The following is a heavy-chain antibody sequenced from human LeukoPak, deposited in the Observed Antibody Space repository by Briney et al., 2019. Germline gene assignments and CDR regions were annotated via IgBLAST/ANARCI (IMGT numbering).Heavy chain of an antibody. J-gene: IGHJ4*02. CDR3: ARGGSSHALDY. V-gene: IGHV5-51*01. CDR1: GYSFSSYW. D-gene: IGHD3-16*01. Sequence: GESLKISCKGSGYSFSSYWIGWVRQMPGKGLEWMGTIYPGDSETRYSPSFQGQVTMSTDKSISTAYLQWSSLKASDTAMYFCARGGSSHALDYWGQGTLVTVSS. CDR2: IYPGDSET.